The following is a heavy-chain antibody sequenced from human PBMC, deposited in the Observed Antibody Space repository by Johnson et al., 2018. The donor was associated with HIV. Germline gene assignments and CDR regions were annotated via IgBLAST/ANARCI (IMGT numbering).Heavy chain of an antibody. D-gene: IGHD1-14*01. V-gene: IGHV3-66*02. CDR1: GVTVSSNY. CDR3: ARVGSGHGYNFDI. Sequence: VHLVESGGGLVQRGGSLRLSCVASGVTVSSNYMSWVRQAPGKGLEWVSVIYSGGSTYYADSVKGRFTISRDNSKNTLYLQMNSLRAEDMAVYYCARVGSGHGYNFDIWGQGTMVTVSS. CDR2: IYSGGST. J-gene: IGHJ3*02.